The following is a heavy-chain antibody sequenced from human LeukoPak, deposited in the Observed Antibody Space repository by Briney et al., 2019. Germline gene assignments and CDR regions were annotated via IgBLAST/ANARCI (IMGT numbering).Heavy chain of an antibody. J-gene: IGHJ3*02. CDR1: GGSISSYY. CDR3: AREGYYDSSGYYVI. CDR2: IYTSGST. Sequence: SETLSLTCTVSGGSISSYYWSWIRQPAGKGLEWIGRIYTSGSTNYNPSLKSRVTMSVDTSKNQFSLKLSSVTAADTAVYYCAREGYYDSSGYYVIWGQGTMVTVSP. D-gene: IGHD3-22*01. V-gene: IGHV4-4*07.